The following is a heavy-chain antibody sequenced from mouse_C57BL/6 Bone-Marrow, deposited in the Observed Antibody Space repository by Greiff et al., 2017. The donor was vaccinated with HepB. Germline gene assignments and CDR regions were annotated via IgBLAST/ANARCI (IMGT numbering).Heavy chain of an antibody. V-gene: IGHV1-63*01. Sequence: QVQLKQSGAELVRPGTSVKMSCKASGYTFTNYWIGWAKQRPGHGLEWIGDIYPGGGYTNYNEKFKGKATLTADKSSSTAYMQFSSLTSEDSAIYYCARSAWSPFDYWGQGTTLTVSS. J-gene: IGHJ2*01. CDR3: ARSAWSPFDY. CDR2: IYPGGGYT. D-gene: IGHD1-1*02. CDR1: GYTFTNYW.